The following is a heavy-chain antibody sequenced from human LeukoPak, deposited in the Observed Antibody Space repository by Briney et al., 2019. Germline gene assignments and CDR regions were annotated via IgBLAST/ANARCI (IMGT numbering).Heavy chain of an antibody. V-gene: IGHV4-39*01. J-gene: IGHJ4*02. D-gene: IGHD1-14*01. CDR3: ARRTRNFRGPSPFDY. CDR2: IDYSGAT. Sequence: PSETLSLICTVSGDSITTSGYYWGWIRQPPGKGLQWIASIDYSGATYYNPSFNSRVAISGDRSKNQFSLKFHSVTAADTAVYYCARRTRNFRGPSPFDYWGQGTLVAVSP. CDR1: GDSITTSGYY.